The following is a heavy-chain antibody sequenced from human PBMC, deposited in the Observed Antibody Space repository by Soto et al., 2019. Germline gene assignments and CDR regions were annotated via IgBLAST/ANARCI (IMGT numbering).Heavy chain of an antibody. D-gene: IGHD1-1*01. CDR1: GFIFSTYW. CDR2: IKEDGSEK. CDR3: ARVEPWGATLYYGMDV. J-gene: IGHJ6*02. Sequence: EVQLVESGGGLVQPGGSLRLSCAASGFIFSTYWMSWVRQAPGKGLQWVANIKEDGSEKYYVDSVEGRFTISRDNAKNSLYLQMNSLRAEDTAVYYCARVEPWGATLYYGMDVWGQGTTVTVSS. V-gene: IGHV3-7*04.